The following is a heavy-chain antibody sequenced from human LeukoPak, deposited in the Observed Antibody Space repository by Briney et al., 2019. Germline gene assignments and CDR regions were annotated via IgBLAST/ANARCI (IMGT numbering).Heavy chain of an antibody. J-gene: IGHJ4*02. D-gene: IGHD2-2*02. CDR2: ISWNSGSI. Sequence: GGSLRLSCAASGFTFDDYAKHWVRQAPGKGLEWVSGISWNSGSIGYADSVKGRFTISRDNSKNTLYLQMNSLTAEDTAVYYCAKKRPGDTLASFDYWGQGTLVTVSS. CDR3: AKKRPGDTLASFDY. V-gene: IGHV3-9*01. CDR1: GFTFDDYA.